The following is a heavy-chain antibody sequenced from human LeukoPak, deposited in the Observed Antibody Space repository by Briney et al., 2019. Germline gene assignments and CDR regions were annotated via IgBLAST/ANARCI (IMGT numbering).Heavy chain of an antibody. Sequence: GGSLRLSCAASGFTLSSYAMSWVRQAPGKGLEWVSGITNSGTATYYADSVKGRFTISRDNSKNTLYLEVNGLRADDTAIYYCAREQNIRGVIIIVDSWGQGTLVTVSS. V-gene: IGHV3-23*01. CDR3: AREQNIRGVIIIVDS. CDR2: ITNSGTAT. CDR1: GFTLSSYA. D-gene: IGHD3-10*01. J-gene: IGHJ4*02.